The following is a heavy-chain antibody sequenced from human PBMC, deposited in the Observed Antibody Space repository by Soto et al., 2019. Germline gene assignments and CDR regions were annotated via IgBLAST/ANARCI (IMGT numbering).Heavy chain of an antibody. Sequence: PGGSLRLSCAACGFTFSSYSINWVRQAPWKGLEWVSSISSSSIYMYYADSVKGRFTISRDNDKKLLYLQMNSLRAEDTAVYHGASEGSGGFHDYGNVHRDYWGRGTLVAVSS. J-gene: IGHJ4*01. V-gene: IGHV3-21*01. CDR2: ISSSSIYM. CDR1: GFTFSSYS. CDR3: ASEGSGGFHDYGNVHRDY. D-gene: IGHD4-17*01.